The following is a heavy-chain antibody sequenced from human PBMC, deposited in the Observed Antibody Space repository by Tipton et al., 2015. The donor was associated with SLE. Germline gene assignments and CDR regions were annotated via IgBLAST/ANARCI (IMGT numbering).Heavy chain of an antibody. CDR3: ARPNVDCSGGSCQDY. CDR1: GYSFTSYW. V-gene: IGHV5-51*01. D-gene: IGHD2-15*01. CDR2: IYPGDSDT. Sequence: VQLVQSGAEVKKPGESLKISCKGSGYSFTSYWIGWVRQMPGKGLEWMGIIYPGDSDTRYSPSFQSQVTISADKSISTAYLQWSSLKASDTAMYYCARPNVDCSGGSCQDYWGQGTLVTVSS. J-gene: IGHJ4*02.